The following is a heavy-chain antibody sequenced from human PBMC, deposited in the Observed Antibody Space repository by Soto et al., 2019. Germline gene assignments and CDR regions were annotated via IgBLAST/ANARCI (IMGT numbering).Heavy chain of an antibody. Sequence: PGGSLRLSCADSGFTFSSYAMHWVRQAPGKGLEWVAVISYDGSNKYYADSVKGRFTISRDNSKNTLYLQMNSLRAEDTAVYYCARDLREMTTVTMSDAFDIWGQGTMVTVSS. J-gene: IGHJ3*02. V-gene: IGHV3-30-3*01. CDR1: GFTFSSYA. CDR3: ARDLREMTTVTMSDAFDI. CDR2: ISYDGSNK. D-gene: IGHD4-4*01.